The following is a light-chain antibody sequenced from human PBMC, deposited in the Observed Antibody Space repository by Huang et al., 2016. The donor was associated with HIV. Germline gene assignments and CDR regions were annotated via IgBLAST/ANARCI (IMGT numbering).Light chain of an antibody. Sequence: IVMTQSPATMSVSPGQRVTLSFRASQSVSNKVAWYQQKPGQAPRLLIYDASKRAINTPARFSGSGSGTEFTLTINSLQSEDFAVYHCQQYNNWPRESFGQGTKLEIK. J-gene: IGKJ2*03. CDR2: DAS. CDR3: QQYNNWPRES. V-gene: IGKV3-15*01. CDR1: QSVSNK.